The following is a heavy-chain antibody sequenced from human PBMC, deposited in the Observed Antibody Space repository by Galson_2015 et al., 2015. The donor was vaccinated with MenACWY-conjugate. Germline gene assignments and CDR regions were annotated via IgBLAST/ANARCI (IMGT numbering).Heavy chain of an antibody. CDR3: ARDLVGASGYALDI. J-gene: IGHJ3*02. CDR1: GFTLNTYI. Sequence: SLRLSCAASGFTLNTYIMNWVRQAPGKGLEWDSYIHSSGNNIQYAGSVKGRFTISRDNAKNLLYLQMNSLTAQDTAVYYCARDLVGASGYALDIWGQGTLVTVSS. V-gene: IGHV3-48*04. CDR2: IHSSGNNI. D-gene: IGHD1-26*01.